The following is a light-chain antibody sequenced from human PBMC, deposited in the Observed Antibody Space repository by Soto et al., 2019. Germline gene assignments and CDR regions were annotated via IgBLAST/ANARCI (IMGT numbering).Light chain of an antibody. Sequence: DIQMTQSPSSLSASVGDRVTITCRASQSITNYLNWYQQKPGKAPKLLIYAASSLQSGVPSRFSGSGSGTDFTITISRLQPEDFATYYCQQSHSTPPTFGQGTKVEIK. CDR2: AAS. CDR3: QQSHSTPPT. V-gene: IGKV1-39*01. CDR1: QSITNY. J-gene: IGKJ1*01.